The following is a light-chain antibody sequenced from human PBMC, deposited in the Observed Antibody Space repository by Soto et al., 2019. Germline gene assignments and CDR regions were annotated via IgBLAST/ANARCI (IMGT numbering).Light chain of an antibody. Sequence: DIQMTQSPSTLSASVGDRVTITCRASQSIRSWLAWYQWKPGKAPKLLIYGASSLESGVPLRFSGSGSGTEFTLTIISLQPDYFATYYSQRYHRDPWTFGQGTKVEVK. CDR1: QSIRSW. CDR3: QRYHRDPWT. J-gene: IGKJ1*01. V-gene: IGKV1-5*01. CDR2: GAS.